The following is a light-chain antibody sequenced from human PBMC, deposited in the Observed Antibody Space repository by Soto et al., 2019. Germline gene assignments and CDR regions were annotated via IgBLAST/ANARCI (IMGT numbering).Light chain of an antibody. CDR2: DAS. Sequence: DIQMTQSPSTLSASVGDRVTITCRASQSISSWLAWYQQKPGKAPKLLIYDASSLESGVPSRFSGSGSGTEVTLTSSSLQPDYFATYYCQQYNSYSETFGQGTQVEIK. J-gene: IGKJ1*01. CDR3: QQYNSYSET. CDR1: QSISSW. V-gene: IGKV1-5*01.